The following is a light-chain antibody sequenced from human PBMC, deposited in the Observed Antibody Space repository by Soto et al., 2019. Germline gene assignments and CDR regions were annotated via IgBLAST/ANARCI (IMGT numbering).Light chain of an antibody. CDR2: KAS. Sequence: DIQMTQSPSSVSASVGDRVTITCRASQGISNYLNWYQQKPGKAPKLLIYKASTLESGVPSRFSGSGSGTEFTLTITSLQPDDFATYYCQQYNRYSPWAFGQGTKVDIK. V-gene: IGKV1-5*03. CDR3: QQYNRYSPWA. J-gene: IGKJ1*01. CDR1: QGISNY.